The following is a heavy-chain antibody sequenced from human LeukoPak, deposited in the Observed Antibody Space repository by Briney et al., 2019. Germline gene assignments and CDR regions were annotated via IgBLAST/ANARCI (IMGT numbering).Heavy chain of an antibody. J-gene: IGHJ4*02. CDR1: GGSISSYY. Sequence: SETLSLTCTVSGGSISSYYWSWIRQPPGKGLEWIGYIYYSGSTNYNPSLKSRVTISVDTSKNQFSLKLSSVTAADTAVYYCARDALGYCSSTSCSDWGQGILVTVSS. V-gene: IGHV4-59*01. CDR2: IYYSGST. CDR3: ARDALGYCSSTSCSD. D-gene: IGHD2-2*01.